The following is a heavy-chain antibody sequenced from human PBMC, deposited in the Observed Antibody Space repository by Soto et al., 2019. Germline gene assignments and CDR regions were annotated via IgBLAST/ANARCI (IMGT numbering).Heavy chain of an antibody. V-gene: IGHV3-66*01. Sequence: VQLVESGGGLVQPGGSLRLSCTASGFIVSDTYVNWVRQAPGKGLEWVSVISNRGDTHYADSVRGRFSLFRDISDNTLHLQMNNLRVEDTAVYYCAREPRYCRGGSCSITGDAYDIWGQGTMVTVSS. CDR2: ISNRGDT. J-gene: IGHJ3*02. CDR3: AREPRYCRGGSCSITGDAYDI. CDR1: GFIVSDTY. D-gene: IGHD2-15*01.